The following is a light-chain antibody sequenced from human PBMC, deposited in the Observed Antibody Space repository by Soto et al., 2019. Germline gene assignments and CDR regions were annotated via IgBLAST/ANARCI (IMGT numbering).Light chain of an antibody. V-gene: IGKV3-20*01. CDR2: GAS. Sequence: IVLTQSPGTLSSSAGDRATLSCRASQSVSSSYLAWYQQKPGQAPRLLIYGASSRPTSIPGRLSGSGSRPDFTLTISRLEPADFAVYYCQQFRTFGQGTKVDIK. CDR1: QSVSSSY. J-gene: IGKJ1*01. CDR3: QQFRT.